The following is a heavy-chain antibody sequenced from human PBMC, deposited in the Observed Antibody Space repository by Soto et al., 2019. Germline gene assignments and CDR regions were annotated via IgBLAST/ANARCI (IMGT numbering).Heavy chain of an antibody. CDR3: PRSNADPSQFYYVMDV. CDR1: GFSLSTGRMG. J-gene: IGHJ6*02. Sequence: SGPTLVNPTETLTLTCTVSGFSLSTGRMGVSWIRQPPGKALEWLAHIFSDNERSYSTSMQGRLTISKDPSGSQVVLSMTNLDTVTTGTYYCPRSNADPSQFYYVMDVWGQGAKVTVSS. D-gene: IGHD6-13*01. V-gene: IGHV2-26*01. CDR2: IFSDNER.